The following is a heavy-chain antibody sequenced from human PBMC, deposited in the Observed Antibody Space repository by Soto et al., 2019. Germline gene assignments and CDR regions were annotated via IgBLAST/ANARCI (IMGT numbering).Heavy chain of an antibody. D-gene: IGHD3-10*01. CDR2: INSDGRST. J-gene: IGHJ4*02. Sequence: EVQLVEYGGCLVQPGGSLRLSCAASGFTFSSYWMHWVRQAPGKGLVWVSRINSDGRSTSYADSVKCRFTISRDNAKNTLYLQMNSLRAEDTAVYYCASYYGSGIYHPKYWGQGTLVTVAS. V-gene: IGHV3-74*01. CDR1: GFTFSSYW. CDR3: ASYYGSGIYHPKY.